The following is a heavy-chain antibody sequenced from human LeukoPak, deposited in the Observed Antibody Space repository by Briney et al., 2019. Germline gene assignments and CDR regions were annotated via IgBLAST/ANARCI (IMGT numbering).Heavy chain of an antibody. CDR2: ISSNGGST. J-gene: IGHJ4*02. V-gene: IGHV3-64*01. Sequence: GGSLRLSCAASGFTFSSYAMHWVRQAPGKGLEYVSAISSNGGSTYYANSVKGRFTISRDNSKNTLYLQMGSLRAEDMAAYYCAKFPRIAAAWASRVYWGQGTLVTVSS. CDR3: AKFPRIAAAWASRVY. CDR1: GFTFSSYA. D-gene: IGHD6-13*01.